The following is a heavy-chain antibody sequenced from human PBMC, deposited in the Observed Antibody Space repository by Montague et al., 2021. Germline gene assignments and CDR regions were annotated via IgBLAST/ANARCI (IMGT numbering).Heavy chain of an antibody. V-gene: IGHV4-39*07. CDR3: ARVFSSWYVGWFDP. D-gene: IGHD6-13*01. CDR2: TYYSGNS. J-gene: IGHJ5*02. CDR1: GASITSNIYY. Sequence: SETLSLTCTVSGASITSNIYYWGWIRQSPGKGLEWIGSTYYSGNSFYQPSLKSRITMAVDTSKNQFSLKLSSVTAADTAIYYCARVFSSWYVGWFDPWGQGTLVTASS.